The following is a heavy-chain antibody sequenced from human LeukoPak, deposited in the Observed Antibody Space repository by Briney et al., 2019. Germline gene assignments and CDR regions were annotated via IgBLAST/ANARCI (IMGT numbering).Heavy chain of an antibody. CDR2: ISSSGRTM. Sequence: GGSLRLSCAASGFTFNDYYMSWIRQAPGKGLEWVSYISSSGRTMYYADSVKGRFTISRDNAKNSLYLQMNSLRAEDTAVYYCARSYCSGGSCYYPYYWGQGTLVTVSS. CDR3: ARSYCSGGSCYYPYY. D-gene: IGHD2-15*01. J-gene: IGHJ4*02. V-gene: IGHV3-11*04. CDR1: GFTFNDYY.